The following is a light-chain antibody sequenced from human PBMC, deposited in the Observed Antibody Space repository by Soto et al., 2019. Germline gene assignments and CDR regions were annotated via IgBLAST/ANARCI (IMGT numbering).Light chain of an antibody. CDR2: GAS. CDR1: QGITTH. Sequence: EIVMTQSPATLSVSPGERATLSCRASQGITTHLAWYQQKPGRTPRLLIYGASTRATGVPARFSGSGSGTEFTLTISSLQSEDFVVYYCQQYNDWPLTFGGGTKVEIK. CDR3: QQYNDWPLT. V-gene: IGKV3D-15*01. J-gene: IGKJ4*01.